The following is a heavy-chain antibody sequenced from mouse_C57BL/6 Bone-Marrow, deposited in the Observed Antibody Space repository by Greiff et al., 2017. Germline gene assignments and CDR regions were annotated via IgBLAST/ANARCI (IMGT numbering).Heavy chain of an antibody. V-gene: IGHV1-69*01. CDR2: IDPSDSYT. CDR1: GYTFTSYW. CDR3: ARGEGFITTVPGGY. J-gene: IGHJ2*01. D-gene: IGHD1-1*01. Sequence: QVQLQQPGAELVMPGASVKLSCKASGYTFTSYWMHWVKQRPGQGLEWIGEIDPSDSYTNYNQKFKGKSTLTVDKSSSTAYMQLSSLTSEDSAVYYCARGEGFITTVPGGYWGQGTTLTVSS.